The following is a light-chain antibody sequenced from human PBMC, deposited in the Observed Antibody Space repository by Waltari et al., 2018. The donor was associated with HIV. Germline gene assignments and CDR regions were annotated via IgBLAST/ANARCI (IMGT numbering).Light chain of an antibody. CDR1: QSLLHSNGHKC. Sequence: DIVMTQSPLSLSVTPGEPASISCRSSQSLLHSNGHKCLHWYLQRSGQSPQLLIYLGSNRASGVPERFSGSGSGTNFTLKISRVETEDVGVYYCMQALQTITFGQGTRLEL. CDR2: LGS. CDR3: MQALQTIT. J-gene: IGKJ5*01. V-gene: IGKV2-28*01.